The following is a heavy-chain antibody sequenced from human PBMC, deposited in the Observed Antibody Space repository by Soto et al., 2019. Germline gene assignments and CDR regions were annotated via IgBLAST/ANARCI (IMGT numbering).Heavy chain of an antibody. D-gene: IGHD5-18*01. CDR3: VRSKGGYSYGTPFDY. J-gene: IGHJ4*02. Sequence: EVQLEESGGALVQPGRSLRLSCAASGFTFDDYAMYWVRQVLGKGLEWVSSISWNSGNIGYPDSVKGRFTTSRDNAENSLYLQMNSLRPEDTALYYCVRSKGGYSYGTPFDYWGQGTLVTVSS. CDR1: GFTFDDYA. CDR2: ISWNSGNI. V-gene: IGHV3-9*01.